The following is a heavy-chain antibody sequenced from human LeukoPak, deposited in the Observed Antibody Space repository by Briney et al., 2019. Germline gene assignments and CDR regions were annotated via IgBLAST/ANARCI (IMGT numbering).Heavy chain of an antibody. J-gene: IGHJ4*02. CDR3: ARGRFRWELEIRDFDY. CDR1: GGTFSSYA. D-gene: IGHD1-26*01. V-gene: IGHV1-69*13. CDR2: IIPIFGTA. Sequence: ASVKVSCKASGGTFSSYAISWVRQAPGQGLEWMGGIIPIFGTANYAQKFQGRVTITADESTSTAYMELSSLRSEDTAVYYCARGRFRWELEIRDFDYWGQGTLVTVSS.